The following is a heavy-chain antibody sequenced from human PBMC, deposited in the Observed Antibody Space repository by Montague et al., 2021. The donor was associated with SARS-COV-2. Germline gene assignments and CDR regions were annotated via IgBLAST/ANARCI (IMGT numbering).Heavy chain of an antibody. CDR2: IYDSGSI. J-gene: IGHJ4*02. D-gene: IGHD2/OR15-2a*01. CDR3: ARDLPPSRPRNPV. CDR1: GVSISSYY. Sequence: SETLSLTCTVSGVSISSYYWSWIRQPPGGWLGQIVDIYDSGSINYHRSLKSRVTISLDTSKNQFSLRLSSVTAADTAVYYCARDLPPSRPRNPVWGQGTLVTVSS. V-gene: IGHV4-59*12.